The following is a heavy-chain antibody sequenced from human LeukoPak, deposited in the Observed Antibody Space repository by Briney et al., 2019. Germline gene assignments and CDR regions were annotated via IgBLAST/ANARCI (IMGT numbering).Heavy chain of an antibody. V-gene: IGHV4-4*02. Sequence: SGTLSLTCAVSGGSISRSNWWSWVRQSPGKGLEWIGEIYHSGSTNYNPSLKSRVTISVDTSKNQFSLKLSSVTAADTAVYYCATAHSSSWYNYWGQGTLVTVSS. J-gene: IGHJ4*02. CDR2: IYHSGST. D-gene: IGHD6-13*01. CDR1: GGSISRSNW. CDR3: ATAHSSSWYNY.